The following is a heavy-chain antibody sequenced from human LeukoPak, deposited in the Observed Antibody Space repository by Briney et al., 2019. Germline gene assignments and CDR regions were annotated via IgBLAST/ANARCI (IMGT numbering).Heavy chain of an antibody. CDR2: INPSGGST. V-gene: IGHV1-46*01. Sequence: ASVKVSCKASGYTFTSYYMHWVRQAPGQGLEWMGIINPSGGSTSYAQKFQGRVTMTRGTSISTAYMELSRLRSDDTAVYYCARDRNGGNLNWFDPWGQGTLVTVSS. J-gene: IGHJ5*02. D-gene: IGHD4-23*01. CDR3: ARDRNGGNLNWFDP. CDR1: GYTFTSYY.